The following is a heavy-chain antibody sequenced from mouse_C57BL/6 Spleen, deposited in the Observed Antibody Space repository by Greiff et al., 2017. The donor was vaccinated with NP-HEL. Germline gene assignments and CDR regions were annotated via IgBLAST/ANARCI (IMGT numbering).Heavy chain of an antibody. CDR1: GFTFSDYG. J-gene: IGHJ3*01. D-gene: IGHD2-5*01. V-gene: IGHV5-17*01. CDR3: ARDYSNYYAFAY. CDR2: ISSGSSTI. Sequence: EVKLVESGGGLVKPGGSLKLSCAASGFTFSDYGMHWVRQAPEKGLEWVAYISSGSSTIYYADTVKGRFTISRDNAKNTLFLQMTSLRSEDTAMYYCARDYSNYYAFAYWGQGTLGTVSA.